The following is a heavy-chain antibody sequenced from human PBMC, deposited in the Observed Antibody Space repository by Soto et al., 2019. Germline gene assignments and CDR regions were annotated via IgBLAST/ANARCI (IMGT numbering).Heavy chain of an antibody. CDR2: ISYDGSNK. J-gene: IGHJ4*02. Sequence: PGGSLRLSCAASGFIFISYGMHWVRQAPGKGLEWVAVISYDGSNKNYADSVKGRFTISRDNSKNTVYLQMNSLRAEDTAVYYCAKDTYYHDDSGYYVFDYCGLGTLVTVSS. D-gene: IGHD3-22*01. V-gene: IGHV3-30*18. CDR3: AKDTYYHDDSGYYVFDY. CDR1: GFIFISYG.